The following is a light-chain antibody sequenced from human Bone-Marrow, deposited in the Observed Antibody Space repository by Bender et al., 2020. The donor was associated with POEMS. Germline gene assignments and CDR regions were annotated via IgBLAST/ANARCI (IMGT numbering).Light chain of an antibody. J-gene: IGLJ2*01. CDR3: CSYGGHITPVI. CDR2: EAT. CDR1: SSDVGGYNY. V-gene: IGLV2-8*01. Sequence: QSALTQPPSASGSPGQSVTISCTGTSSDVGGYNYVSWYQQYPGKAPKLFIYEATKRPSGVSNRFSGSKSANTASLTISGLQAEDEAEYFCCSYGGHITPVIFGGGTKLTV.